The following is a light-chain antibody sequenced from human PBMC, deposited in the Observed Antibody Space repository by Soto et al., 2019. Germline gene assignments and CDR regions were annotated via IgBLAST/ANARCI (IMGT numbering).Light chain of an antibody. Sequence: VLTQSPATLSLSPGARATLSCRASQSVSTYVAWYQQKPGQAPRLLLYDASNRATGIPARFSGSGSGTDFTLTISSLEPEDFAVDYCQQRSNWLVGPGTKVDI. J-gene: IGKJ3*01. CDR3: QQRSNWL. CDR2: DAS. V-gene: IGKV3-11*01. CDR1: QSVSTY.